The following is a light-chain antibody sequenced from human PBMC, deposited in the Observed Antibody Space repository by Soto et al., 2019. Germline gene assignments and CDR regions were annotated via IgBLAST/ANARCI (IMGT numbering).Light chain of an antibody. CDR1: HSVSTN. V-gene: IGKV3-15*01. J-gene: IGKJ4*01. Sequence: EIVMTQSPATLSLSPGERATFSCRASHSVSTNLAWYQQKPGQAPRLLIYSASTRATGIPARFSGSGSGTEFTLTISSLQSEDFAVYYCQQYKNWPPLTFGGGTKVEI. CDR3: QQYKNWPPLT. CDR2: SAS.